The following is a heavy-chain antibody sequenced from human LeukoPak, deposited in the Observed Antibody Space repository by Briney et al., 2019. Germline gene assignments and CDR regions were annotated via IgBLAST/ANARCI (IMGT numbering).Heavy chain of an antibody. CDR2: INPNSGGT. CDR1: GYTFTGYY. J-gene: IGHJ4*02. D-gene: IGHD5-24*01. Sequence: ASVKVSCKASGYTFTGYYMHWVRQAPGQGLEWMGRINPNSGGTNYAQKFQGRVTMTRDTSINTAYMELSRLRSDDTAVYYCARMKMATQTLDWGQGTLVTVSS. V-gene: IGHV1-2*06. CDR3: ARMKMATQTLD.